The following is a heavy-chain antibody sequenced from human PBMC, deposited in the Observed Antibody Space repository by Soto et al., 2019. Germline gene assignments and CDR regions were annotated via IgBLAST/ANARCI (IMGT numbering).Heavy chain of an antibody. CDR1: GYSFAGYW. J-gene: IGHJ4*02. V-gene: IGHV5-10-1*01. Sequence: GESLKISCKGSGYSFAGYWITWVRQKPGKGLEWMGRIDPSDSQTYYSPSFRGHVTISATKSITTVFLQWSSLRASDTAMYYCSRQIYDSDTGPNFQYYFDSWGQGTPVTVSS. D-gene: IGHD3-22*01. CDR2: IDPSDSQT. CDR3: SRQIYDSDTGPNFQYYFDS.